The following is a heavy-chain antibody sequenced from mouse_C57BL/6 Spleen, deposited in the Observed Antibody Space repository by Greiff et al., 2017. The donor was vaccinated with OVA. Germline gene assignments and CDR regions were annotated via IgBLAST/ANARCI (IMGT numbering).Heavy chain of an antibody. J-gene: IGHJ3*01. Sequence: EVQRVESGGGLVQPGGSMKLSCVASGFTFSNYWMNWVRQSPEKGLEWVAQIRLKSDNYATHYAESVKGRFTISRDDSKSSVYLQMNNLRAEDTGIYYCTEGDGYPAWFAYWGQGTLVTVSA. CDR3: TEGDGYPAWFAY. CDR2: IRLKSDNYAT. CDR1: GFTFSNYW. V-gene: IGHV6-3*01. D-gene: IGHD2-3*01.